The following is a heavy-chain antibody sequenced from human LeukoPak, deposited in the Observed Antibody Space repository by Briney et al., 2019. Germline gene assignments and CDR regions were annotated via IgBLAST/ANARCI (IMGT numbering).Heavy chain of an antibody. J-gene: IGHJ4*02. CDR3: AKRGGGISNFDY. D-gene: IGHD3-16*01. CDR1: GFTFSNYA. V-gene: IGHV3-23*01. Sequence: GGSLRLSCAASGFTFSNYAMSWVRKAPGKGLELVSGISGSGASTYYADSVEGRFTISRDNFNNTLYLQMNRLRAEDTAVYYCAKRGGGISNFDYWGQGTLVTVSS. CDR2: ISGSGAST.